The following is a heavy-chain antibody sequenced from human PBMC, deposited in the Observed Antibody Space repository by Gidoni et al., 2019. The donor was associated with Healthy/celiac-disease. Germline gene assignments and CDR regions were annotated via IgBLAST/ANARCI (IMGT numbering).Heavy chain of an antibody. CDR1: GGTFSSYA. D-gene: IGHD1-7*01. Sequence: GGTFSSYAISWVRQAPGQGLEWMGRIIPILGIANYAQKFQGRVTITADKSTSTAYMELSSLRSEDTAVYYCARSLGITGTTTYYGMDVWGQGTTVTVSS. CDR3: ARSLGITGTTTYYGMDV. CDR2: IIPILGIA. V-gene: IGHV1-69*04. J-gene: IGHJ6*02.